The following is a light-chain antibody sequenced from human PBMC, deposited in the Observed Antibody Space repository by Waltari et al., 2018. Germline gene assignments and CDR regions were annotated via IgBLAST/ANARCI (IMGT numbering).Light chain of an antibody. CDR1: QGISSY. CDR2: AAS. V-gene: IGKV1-9*01. Sequence: DIQLTQSPSFLSASVGDRVTITCRASQGISSYLAWYQQKPGKAPKLLIYAASTLQGGVPSRFSVSGSGTEFTLTISSLQPEDFAIYYCQQLDGYPLTFGGGTKVEIK. CDR3: QQLDGYPLT. J-gene: IGKJ4*01.